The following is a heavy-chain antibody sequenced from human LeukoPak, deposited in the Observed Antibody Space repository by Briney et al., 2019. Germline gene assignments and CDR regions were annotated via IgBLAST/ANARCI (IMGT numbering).Heavy chain of an antibody. J-gene: IGHJ4*02. CDR1: GFTFSSYG. CDR3: ARGQNWNHDS. Sequence: GRSLRLSCAVSGFTFSSYGMHWVRQAPGKGLEWVAVIWYDGSNKYYADSVKGRFTISRDNSKNTLYLQMNSLRVEDTAVYFCARGQNWNHDSWGQGTLVTVSS. D-gene: IGHD1-1*01. V-gene: IGHV3-33*01. CDR2: IWYDGSNK.